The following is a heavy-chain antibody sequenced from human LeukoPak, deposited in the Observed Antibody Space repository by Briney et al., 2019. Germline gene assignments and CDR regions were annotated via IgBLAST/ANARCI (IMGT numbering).Heavy chain of an antibody. CDR2: IYCSGST. D-gene: IGHD6-13*01. CDR1: GGSISSGGYY. CDR3: ARAGTPGIAAAGSWRY. V-gene: IGHV4-31*03. J-gene: IGHJ4*02. Sequence: PSQTLSLTCTVSGGSISSGGYYWSWIRQHPGKGLEWIGYIYCSGSTYYNPSLKSRVTISVDTSKNQFSLKLSSVTAADTAVYYCARAGTPGIAAAGSWRYWGQGTLVTVSS.